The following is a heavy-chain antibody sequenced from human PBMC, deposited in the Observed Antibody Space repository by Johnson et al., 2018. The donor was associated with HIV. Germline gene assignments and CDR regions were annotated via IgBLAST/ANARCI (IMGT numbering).Heavy chain of an antibody. CDR2: ISWNSGSI. V-gene: IGHV3-9*03. D-gene: IGHD2-8*01. J-gene: IGHJ3*02. CDR3: ARKKGGMVYASDDAFDI. CDR1: GFNFDDYA. Sequence: LVESGGDLVQPGGSLRLSCAASGFNFDDYAMHWVRQVPGRGLEWVSGISWNSGSIDYADSVKGRFTISRDNAKKSVYLQMNSLTSEDMAFYYCARKKGGMVYASDDAFDIWGQGTMVTVSS.